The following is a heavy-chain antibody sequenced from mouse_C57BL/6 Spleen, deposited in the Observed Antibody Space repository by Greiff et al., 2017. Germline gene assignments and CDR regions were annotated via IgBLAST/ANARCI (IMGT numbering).Heavy chain of an antibody. J-gene: IGHJ4*01. Sequence: VQLQQPGAELVRPGSSVKLSCKASGYTFTSYWMDWVKQRPGQGLEWIGNIYPSDSETHYNQKFKDKATLTVDKSSSTAYMQLSSLTSEDSAVYYCAVGRDAMDYWGQGTSVTVSS. V-gene: IGHV1-61*01. CDR3: AVGRDAMDY. CDR2: IYPSDSET. D-gene: IGHD4-1*01. CDR1: GYTFTSYW.